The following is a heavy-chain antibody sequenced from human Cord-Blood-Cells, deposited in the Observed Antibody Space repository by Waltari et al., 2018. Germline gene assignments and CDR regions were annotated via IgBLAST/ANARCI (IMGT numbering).Heavy chain of an antibody. V-gene: IGHV4-4*07. CDR1: GGSISSYY. CDR3: ARFRQDFWSGYDAFDI. J-gene: IGHJ3*02. Sequence: QVQLQESGPGLVKPSATLSLTCTVSGGSISSYYWSWIRQPAGKGLEWIGRIYTSGSTNYNPSLKSRVTMSVDTSKNQFSLKLSSVTAADTAVYYCARFRQDFWSGYDAFDIWGQGTMVTVSS. D-gene: IGHD3-3*01. CDR2: IYTSGST.